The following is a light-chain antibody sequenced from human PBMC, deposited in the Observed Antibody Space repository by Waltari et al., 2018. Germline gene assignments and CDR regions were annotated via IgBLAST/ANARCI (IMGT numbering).Light chain of an antibody. CDR2: GNS. CDR1: SSNIGAGYD. Sequence: QSVLTQPPSVSGAPGQRVTISCTGSSSNIGAGYDVHWYQQLPGTAPKLLIYGNSNRPSGVPARCSGSKSGTSAALAITGLQAEDEADYYCQSYDSSLSARVVFGGGTKLTVL. CDR3: QSYDSSLSARVV. J-gene: IGLJ2*01. V-gene: IGLV1-40*01.